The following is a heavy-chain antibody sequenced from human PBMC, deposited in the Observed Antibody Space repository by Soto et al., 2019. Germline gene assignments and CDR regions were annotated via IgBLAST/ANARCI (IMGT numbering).Heavy chain of an antibody. Sequence: SETLSLTCTVSGGSISSYYWSWIRQPPGKGLEWIGYIYYSGSTNYNPSLKSRVTISVDTSKNQFSLKLSSVTAADTAVYYCARNLVITEPFDYWGQGTLVTVSS. J-gene: IGHJ4*02. CDR1: GGSISSYY. CDR2: IYYSGST. CDR3: ARNLVITEPFDY. D-gene: IGHD3-22*01. V-gene: IGHV4-59*01.